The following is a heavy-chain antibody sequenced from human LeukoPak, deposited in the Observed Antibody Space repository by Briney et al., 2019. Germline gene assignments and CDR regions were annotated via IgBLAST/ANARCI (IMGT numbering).Heavy chain of an antibody. J-gene: IGHJ4*02. D-gene: IGHD5-12*01. CDR3: ASGLGHSGYDPHPPFGY. CDR2: IIPIFKAV. Sequence: GSSVKVSCKSPRGPFRHSAISCVRQAPGQGLEWMGGIIPIFKAVDYAQKLQDRVTITTDASATIVYMELTSLRSEDTAVYYCASGLGHSGYDPHPPFGYWGQGTLVTVSS. CDR1: RGPFRHSA. V-gene: IGHV1-69*05.